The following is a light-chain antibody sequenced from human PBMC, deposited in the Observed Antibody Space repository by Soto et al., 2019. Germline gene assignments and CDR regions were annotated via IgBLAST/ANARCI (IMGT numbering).Light chain of an antibody. CDR3: SSYTSSSTHV. Sequence: QSALTQPASVSGSPGQSIAISCTGTSSDVGGYDYVSWYQQLPGKATKLMIYDVNNRPAGASHLFSGSKSGNTASLTISGLQAEDEADYYCSSYTSSSTHVFGTGTKLTVL. CDR2: DVN. J-gene: IGLJ1*01. V-gene: IGLV2-14*03. CDR1: SSDVGGYDY.